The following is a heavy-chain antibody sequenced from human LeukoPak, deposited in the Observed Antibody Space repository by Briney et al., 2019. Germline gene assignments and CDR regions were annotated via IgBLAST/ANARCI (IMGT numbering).Heavy chain of an antibody. CDR3: VKGGSEGGDY. CDR2: ISDGGGTT. V-gene: IGHV3-23*01. CDR1: GFTFSSCA. Sequence: GGSLRLSCAASGFTFSSCAMSWVRQAPGKGLEWVSGISDGGGTTNYADAVKGRFTISRDNSKNTLYLQMSSLRLEDTALYYCVKGGSEGGDYWGQGTLVTVSS. J-gene: IGHJ4*02. D-gene: IGHD1-26*01.